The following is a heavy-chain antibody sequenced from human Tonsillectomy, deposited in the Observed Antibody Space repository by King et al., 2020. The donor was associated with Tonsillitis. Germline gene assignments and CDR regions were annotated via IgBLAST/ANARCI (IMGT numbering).Heavy chain of an antibody. D-gene: IGHD3-10*01. J-gene: IGHJ4*02. Sequence: LQLQESGPGLVKPSETLSLTCTVSGGSISSYYWSWIRQPPGKGLEWIGYIYYSGSTNYNPSLKSRVTISVDTSKNQFSLKLSSVTAADTAVYYCARDRGYGSGFFDYWGQGTLVTVSS. CDR3: ARDRGYGSGFFDY. CDR2: IYYSGST. V-gene: IGHV4-59*01. CDR1: GGSISSYY.